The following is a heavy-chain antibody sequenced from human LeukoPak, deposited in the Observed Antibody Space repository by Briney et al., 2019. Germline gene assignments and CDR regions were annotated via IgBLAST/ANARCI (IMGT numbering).Heavy chain of an antibody. CDR2: ISYDGSNR. D-gene: IGHD3-10*01. CDR3: AQINYYGSGSHIVAYGMDV. J-gene: IGHJ6*02. CDR1: GFTFSTYA. V-gene: IGHV3-30-3*01. Sequence: GRSLRLSCAASGFTFSTYAMHWVRQAPGKGLEWVAVISYDGSNRYYADSVKGRFTISRDNSKNTYHLQMNSLRAEDTAVYYCAQINYYGSGSHIVAYGMDVWGQGTTVTVFS.